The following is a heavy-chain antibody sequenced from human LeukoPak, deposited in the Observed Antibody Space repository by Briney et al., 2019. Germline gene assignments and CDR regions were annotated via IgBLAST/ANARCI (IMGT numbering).Heavy chain of an antibody. Sequence: SVRVSFTASGGAFISYPISWVRQAPGHRPEWIGKIIPIFGTANYAQKFQDRVTITADESTNTVCMEVSRLRSDDTAMYYCARDRAGQYHVYWGQGTLVTVSS. CDR3: ARDRAGQYHVY. J-gene: IGHJ4*02. CDR1: GGAFISYP. V-gene: IGHV1-69*15. D-gene: IGHD3-10*01. CDR2: IIPIFGTA.